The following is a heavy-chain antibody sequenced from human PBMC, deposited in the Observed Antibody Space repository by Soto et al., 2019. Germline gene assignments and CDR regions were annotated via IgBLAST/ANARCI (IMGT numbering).Heavy chain of an antibody. J-gene: IGHJ6*02. Sequence: EVQLLESGGGLVQPGGSLRLSCAASGFTFSDYGMSWVRQAPGKGLEWVSGISGGGGTTNYADSVKGRFTISRDNSTNTLYLQMNSLRAEDTAVYYCTRMLITDKYYYGMDVWGPGTTFTVSS. D-gene: IGHD3-16*01. CDR3: TRMLITDKYYYGMDV. V-gene: IGHV3-23*01. CDR1: GFTFSDYG. CDR2: ISGGGGTT.